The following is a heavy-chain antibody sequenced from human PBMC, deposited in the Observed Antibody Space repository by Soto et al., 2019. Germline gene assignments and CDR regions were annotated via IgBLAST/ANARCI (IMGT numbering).Heavy chain of an antibody. CDR2: ISYDGSNK. Sequence: QVQLVESGGGVVQPGRSLRLSCAASGFTFSSYGTHWVRQAPGKGLEWVAVISYDGSNKYYADSVKGRFTISRDNSKNTLYLQMNSLRAEDTAVYYCAKSKYGDYLSGMDVWGQGTTVTVSS. CDR3: AKSKYGDYLSGMDV. J-gene: IGHJ6*02. D-gene: IGHD4-17*01. V-gene: IGHV3-30*18. CDR1: GFTFSSYG.